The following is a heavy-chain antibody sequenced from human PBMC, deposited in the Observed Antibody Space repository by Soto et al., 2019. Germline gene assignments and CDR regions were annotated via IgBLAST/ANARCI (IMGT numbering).Heavy chain of an antibody. D-gene: IGHD3-3*01. CDR1: GYTFTSYG. CDR2: ISAYNGNT. J-gene: IGHJ6*02. Sequence: QVQLVQSGAEVKKPGASVKVSCKASGYTFTSYGISWVRQAPGQGLEWMGWISAYNGNTNNAQKLQCRVTMPTDTSTSKAYMELRSLRSDDTAVYYCARLQFLEDYYYYYGMDVWGQGTTVTVS. CDR3: ARLQFLEDYYYYYGMDV. V-gene: IGHV1-18*01.